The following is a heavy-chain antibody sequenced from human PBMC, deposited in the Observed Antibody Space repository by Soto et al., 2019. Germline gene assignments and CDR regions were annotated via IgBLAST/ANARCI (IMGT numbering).Heavy chain of an antibody. D-gene: IGHD3-3*01. V-gene: IGHV3-48*03. CDR3: ARSYTAELRFLEWPEIAFDI. CDR1: GFTFSSYE. J-gene: IGHJ3*02. CDR2: ISSSGSTI. Sequence: GGPLRLSCAASGFTFSSYEMNWVSQAPGKGLEWVSYISSSGSTIYYADSVKGRFTISRDNAKNSLYLQMNSLRAEDTAVYYCARSYTAELRFLEWPEIAFDIWGQGTMVTVSS.